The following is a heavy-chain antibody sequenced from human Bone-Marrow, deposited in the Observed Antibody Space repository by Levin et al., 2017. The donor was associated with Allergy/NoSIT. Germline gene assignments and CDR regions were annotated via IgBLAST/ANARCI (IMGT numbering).Heavy chain of an antibody. CDR1: GSNLENYA. CDR3: ARDKYTSTWLDFYGLDL. J-gene: IGHJ6*02. D-gene: IGHD6-13*01. V-gene: IGHV3-30*04. Sequence: SCAASGSNLENYAMHWVRQAPGRGLEWVAVISYDGTNKYYADSVKGRGTISRDNSKNTLFLEMKSLRVDDTALYSCARDKYTSTWLDFYGLDLWGRGTPVTVSS. CDR2: ISYDGTNK.